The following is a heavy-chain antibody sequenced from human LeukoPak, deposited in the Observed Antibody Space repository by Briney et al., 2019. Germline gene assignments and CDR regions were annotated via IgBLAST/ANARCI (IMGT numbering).Heavy chain of an antibody. CDR1: GFTFNTYS. CDR2: VKSGNYDI. V-gene: IGHV3-48*01. D-gene: IGHD3-9*01. Sequence: PGGSLRLPCAASGFTFNTYSMNWVRQAPGKGLEWLSYVKSGNYDIQYADSVTGRFTVSRDSATNSLYLQMNDLKAEDTAVYYCARDSDWAFDYWGQGSLVTVSS. J-gene: IGHJ4*02. CDR3: ARDSDWAFDY.